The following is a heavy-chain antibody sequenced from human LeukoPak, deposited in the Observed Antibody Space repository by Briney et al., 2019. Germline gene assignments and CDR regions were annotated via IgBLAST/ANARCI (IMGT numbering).Heavy chain of an antibody. V-gene: IGHV4-59*12. CDR3: ASRYNYGPR. J-gene: IGHJ4*02. CDR2: IYYSGST. Sequence: PSETLSLTCSVSGGSMSSYYWSWIRQPPGKELEWIGYIYYSGSTNYNPSLKSRVTISVDTSKNQFSLKLSFVTAADTAVYYCASRYNYGPRWGQGTLVAVSS. CDR1: GGSMSSYY. D-gene: IGHD5-18*01.